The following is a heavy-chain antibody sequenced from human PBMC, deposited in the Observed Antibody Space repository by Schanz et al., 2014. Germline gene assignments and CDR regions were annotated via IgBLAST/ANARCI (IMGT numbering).Heavy chain of an antibody. Sequence: QVQLVQSGAEVKKPGASVKVSCKASGYTFTSYGISWVRQAPGQGLEWMGRISPYNGNTNYAQKFQGRVTMTIDPYTSTAYMELRSLRSDDTAVFYCARGGYSSGWYDRDIAHFEYWGQGTLVTVSS. V-gene: IGHV1-18*01. CDR3: ARGGYSSGWYDRDIAHFEY. J-gene: IGHJ4*02. CDR2: ISPYNGNT. CDR1: GYTFTSYG. D-gene: IGHD6-19*01.